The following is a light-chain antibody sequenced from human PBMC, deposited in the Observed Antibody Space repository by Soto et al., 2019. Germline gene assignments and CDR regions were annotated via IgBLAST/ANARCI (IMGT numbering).Light chain of an antibody. CDR2: EGS. Sequence: QSALTQPASVSGSPGQSITISCTGTSGDVGSYNLVSWYQHHPGKAPKLMIYEGSKRPSGVSNRFSGSKSGSTASLTISGLQAEDEADYNCCSYARSSTYVFGTGTKLTVL. CDR1: SGDVGSYNL. CDR3: CSYARSSTYV. J-gene: IGLJ1*01. V-gene: IGLV2-23*01.